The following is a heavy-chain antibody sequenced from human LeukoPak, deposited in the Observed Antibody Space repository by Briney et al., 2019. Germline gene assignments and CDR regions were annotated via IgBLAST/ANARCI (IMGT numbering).Heavy chain of an antibody. J-gene: IGHJ4*02. D-gene: IGHD1-26*01. Sequence: PGGSLRPSCAASGFTFSTYWMNWVRQAPGKGLEWVSRINDDETSTTYAESVKGRFTISRDNAKNTLFLQMNSLRAEDTAVYYCATTGSGSYYDYWGQGTLVTVSS. V-gene: IGHV3-74*01. CDR1: GFTFSTYW. CDR3: ATTGSGSYYDY. CDR2: INDDETST.